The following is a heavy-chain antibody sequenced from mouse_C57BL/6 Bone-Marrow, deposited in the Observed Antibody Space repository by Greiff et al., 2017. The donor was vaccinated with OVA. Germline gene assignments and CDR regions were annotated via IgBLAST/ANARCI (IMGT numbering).Heavy chain of an antibody. CDR2: IYPGSGST. D-gene: IGHD1-1*01. V-gene: IGHV1-55*01. J-gene: IGHJ3*01. Sequence: QVQLQQPGAELVKPGASVKMSCKASGYTFTSYWITWVKQRPGQGLEWIGDIYPGSGSTNYNEKFKSKATLTVDKPSSTAYMQLSSLTSEDSAVYYCARLRGTGKGSWFAYWGQGTLVTVSA. CDR1: GYTFTSYW. CDR3: ARLRGTGKGSWFAY.